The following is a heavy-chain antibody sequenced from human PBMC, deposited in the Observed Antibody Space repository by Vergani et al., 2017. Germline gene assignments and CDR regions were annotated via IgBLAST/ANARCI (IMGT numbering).Heavy chain of an antibody. CDR1: GFSLSNARMG. Sequence: QVTLKESGPVLVKPTETLTLTCTVSGFSLSNARMGVSWIRQPPGKALEWLAHNFSNDEKSYSTSLKSRLTISKDTSKSQVVLTMTNMDPVDTATYYCARISGYDFWSGYEYYFDYWGQGTLVTVSS. CDR2: NFSNDEK. D-gene: IGHD3-3*01. CDR3: ARISGYDFWSGYEYYFDY. V-gene: IGHV2-26*01. J-gene: IGHJ4*02.